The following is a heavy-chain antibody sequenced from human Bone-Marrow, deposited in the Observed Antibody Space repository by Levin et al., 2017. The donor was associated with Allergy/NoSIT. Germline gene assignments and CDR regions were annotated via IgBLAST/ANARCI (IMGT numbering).Heavy chain of an antibody. CDR1: GFTFSSYA. J-gene: IGHJ4*02. CDR2: IRGSGVGT. V-gene: IGHV3-23*01. CDR3: AKDIRSSWSTGDLDY. Sequence: GGSLRLSCAASGFTFSSYAMSWVRQAPGKGLEWVSGIRGSGVGTYYADSVKGRFTISRDNSKNTLYLQMKSLRAEDTAVYYCAKDIRSSWSTGDLDYRGQGTQVTVSS. D-gene: IGHD6-13*01.